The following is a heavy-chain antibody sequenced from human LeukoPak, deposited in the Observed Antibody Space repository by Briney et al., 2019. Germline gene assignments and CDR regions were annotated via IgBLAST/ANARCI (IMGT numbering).Heavy chain of an antibody. CDR1: GASFFDYF. D-gene: IGHD2/OR15-2a*01. J-gene: IGHJ4*02. CDR3: GILGDKGETDTLPLDY. V-gene: IGHV4-34*01. Sequence: SETLSLNCSVSGASFFDYFWVWLRQSPGQGLEWIGEVSHSGKTTYSPSLKSRVTISEDTSNNQFSLKLASVTAADTGVYYCGILGDKGETDTLPLDYWGQGTQVIVSS. CDR2: VSHSGKT.